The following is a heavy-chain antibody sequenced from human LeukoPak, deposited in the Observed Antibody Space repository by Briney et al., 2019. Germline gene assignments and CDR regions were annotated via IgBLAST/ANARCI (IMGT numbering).Heavy chain of an antibody. D-gene: IGHD6-19*01. J-gene: IGHJ4*02. CDR1: GFTFSSYE. CDR2: ISTGSSTI. CDR3: ARGEQWGLRSATKDY. Sequence: GGSLRLSCAASGFTFSSYEMNWVRQAPGKGLEWVSYISTGSSTIYYADSVKGRFTISRDNAKNSLYLQMNSLRDEDTAVYYCARGEQWGLRSATKDYWGQGTLVTVSS. V-gene: IGHV3-48*02.